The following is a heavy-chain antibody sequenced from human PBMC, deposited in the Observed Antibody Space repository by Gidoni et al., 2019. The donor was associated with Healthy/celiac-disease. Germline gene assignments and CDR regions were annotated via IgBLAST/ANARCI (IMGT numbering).Heavy chain of an antibody. Sequence: QVQLVQSGAEVKKPGASVKVSCKASGYTFTSYGISWVRQAPGQGLEWMGWISAYNGNTNYAQKLQGRVTMTTDTSTSTAYVELRSLRSDDTAVYYCARRSREVVPAAIMGSYYYYYYYMDVWGKGTTVTVSS. V-gene: IGHV1-18*01. J-gene: IGHJ6*03. CDR2: ISAYNGNT. D-gene: IGHD2-2*02. CDR3: ARRSREVVPAAIMGSYYYYYYYMDV. CDR1: GYTFTSYG.